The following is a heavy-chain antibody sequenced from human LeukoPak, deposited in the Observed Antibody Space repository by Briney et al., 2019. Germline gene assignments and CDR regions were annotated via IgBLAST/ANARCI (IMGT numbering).Heavy chain of an antibody. D-gene: IGHD3-10*01. CDR1: GYTFTSYG. J-gene: IGHJ6*03. Sequence: ASVKVSCKASGYTFTSYGISWVRQAPGQGLEWMGRISAYNGNTNFAQKLQGRVTKTTDTSTSTAYMELRSLRSDDTAVYYCARAVDLWFGETTVYYYYYYYMDVWGKGTTVTVSS. CDR2: ISAYNGNT. V-gene: IGHV1-18*01. CDR3: ARAVDLWFGETTVYYYYYYYMDV.